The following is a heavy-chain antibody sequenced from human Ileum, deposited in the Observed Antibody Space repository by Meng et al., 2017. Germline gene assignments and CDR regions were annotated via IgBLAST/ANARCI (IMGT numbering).Heavy chain of an antibody. CDR2: IYYSGST. CDR1: GGSVSSGSYY. D-gene: IGHD6-6*01. Sequence: RLQGWVPHVVGPSETLSSACPVSGGSVSSGSYYWSWIRQPPGKGLEWIGHIYYSGSTNYNPSLKSRVTISVDMSKNQFSLKLNSVTAADTAIYFCARSSTSPASYFFDYWGQGTLVTVSS. V-gene: IGHV4-61*01. J-gene: IGHJ4*02. CDR3: ARSSTSPASYFFDY.